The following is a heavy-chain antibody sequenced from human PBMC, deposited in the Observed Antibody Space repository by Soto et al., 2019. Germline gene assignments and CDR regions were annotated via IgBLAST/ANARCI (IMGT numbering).Heavy chain of an antibody. D-gene: IGHD2-15*01. CDR1: GFTFSSYW. J-gene: IGHJ1*01. CDR2: IKQDGTEK. Sequence: GGSLRLSCAASGFTFSSYWMTWVRQAPGKGLEWVANIKQDGTEKYYVDSVKGRFTISGDNAKNSLYLQMNSLRVEDTAVYYCTREYCSAGSCSGYFHHWGQGTLVTVSS. V-gene: IGHV3-7*04. CDR3: TREYCSAGSCSGYFHH.